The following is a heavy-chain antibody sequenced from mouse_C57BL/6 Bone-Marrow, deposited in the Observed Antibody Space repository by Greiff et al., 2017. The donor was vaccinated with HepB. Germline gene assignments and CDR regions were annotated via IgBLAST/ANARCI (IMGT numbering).Heavy chain of an antibody. D-gene: IGHD1-1*01. CDR3: ARKDYGSRGAMDY. V-gene: IGHV1-81*01. J-gene: IGHJ4*01. CDR1: GYTFTSYG. CDR2: IYPRSGNT. Sequence: VKLMESGAELARPGASVKLSCKASGYTFTSYGISWVKQRTGQGLEWIGEIYPRSGNTYYNEKFKGKATLTADKSSSTAYMELRSLTSEDSAVYFCARKDYGSRGAMDYWGQGTSVTVSS.